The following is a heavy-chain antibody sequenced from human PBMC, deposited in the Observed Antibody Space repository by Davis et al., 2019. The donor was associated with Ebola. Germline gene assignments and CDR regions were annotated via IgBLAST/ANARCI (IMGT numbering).Heavy chain of an antibody. V-gene: IGHV1-18*01. CDR3: ARAVAMVLPYNWFDP. CDR2: ISAYNGNT. J-gene: IGHJ5*02. CDR1: GYTFTSYG. D-gene: IGHD3-10*01. Sequence: ASVKVSCKASGYTFTSYGISWVRQAPGQGLEWMGWISAYNGNTNYAQKLQGRVTMTTDTSTSTAYMELRNLRSDDTAVYYCARAVAMVLPYNWFDPWGQGTLVTVSS.